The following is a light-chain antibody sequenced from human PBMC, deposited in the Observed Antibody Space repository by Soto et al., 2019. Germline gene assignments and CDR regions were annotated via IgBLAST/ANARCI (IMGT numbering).Light chain of an antibody. V-gene: IGKV1-39*01. CDR3: QQSYSFPRT. CDR2: AAS. J-gene: IGKJ1*01. Sequence: DIQMTQSPSSLSASVGDRVTITCRASQSISSYLNWYQQKPGKAPKLLIFAASSLQSGVPSRFSGSGSGRDFTLTISSLQPEDFATFYCQQSYSFPRTFGQGTKVEVK. CDR1: QSISSY.